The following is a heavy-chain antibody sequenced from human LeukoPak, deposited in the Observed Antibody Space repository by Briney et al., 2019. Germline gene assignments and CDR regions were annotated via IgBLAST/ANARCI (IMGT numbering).Heavy chain of an antibody. CDR3: ARTSDDFWSGWFDP. CDR1: GASISSYY. D-gene: IGHD3-3*01. J-gene: IGHJ5*02. Sequence: SETLSLTCTVSGASISSYYWSWVRQPAGKGLEWVGLMYTSGSTNYNPSLKSRVTMSIDTSKNQLSLRLSSVTAADTAVYYYARTSDDFWSGWFDPWGQGTLVTVSS. V-gene: IGHV4-4*07. CDR2: MYTSGST.